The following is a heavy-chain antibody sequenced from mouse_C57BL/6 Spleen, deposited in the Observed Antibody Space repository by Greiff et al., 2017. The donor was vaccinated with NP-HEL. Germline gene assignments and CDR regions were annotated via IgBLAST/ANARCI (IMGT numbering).Heavy chain of an antibody. V-gene: IGHV5-6*02. D-gene: IGHD1-1*01. CDR1: GFTFSSYG. Sequence: EVMLVESGGDLVKPGGSLKLSCAASGFTFSSYGMSWVRQTPDKRLEWVATISSGGSYTYYPDSVKGRFTISRDNAKNTLYLQMSSLKSEDTAMYYCARRFITTVVGVDYWGQGTTLTVSS. CDR3: ARRFITTVVGVDY. J-gene: IGHJ2*01. CDR2: ISSGGSYT.